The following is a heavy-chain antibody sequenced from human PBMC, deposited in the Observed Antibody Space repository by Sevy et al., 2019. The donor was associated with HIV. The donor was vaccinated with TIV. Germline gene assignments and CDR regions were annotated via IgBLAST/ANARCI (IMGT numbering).Heavy chain of an antibody. CDR2: VHHSGST. CDR3: ARRDLGIDV. D-gene: IGHD3-16*01. J-gene: IGHJ6*03. Sequence: SETLSLTCAVSNYSISSGYYWGWIRQFPGKGLEWIASVHHSGSTYYNPSLKSRVGIPVDRSKNKFSLKLNSVTAADTAVYYCARRDLGIDVWGKGTTVTVSS. V-gene: IGHV4-38-2*01. CDR1: NYSISSGYY.